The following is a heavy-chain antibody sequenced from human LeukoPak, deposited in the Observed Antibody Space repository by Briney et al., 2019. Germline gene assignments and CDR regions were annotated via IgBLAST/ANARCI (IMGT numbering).Heavy chain of an antibody. Sequence: PSETLSLTCTVSGGSISSSSYYWGWIRQPPGKGLEWIGSIYYSGSTNYNPSLKSRVTISVDTSKSQFSLKLSSVTAADTAVYYCARAEYDSSGNFDYWGQGTLVTVSS. V-gene: IGHV4-39*07. D-gene: IGHD3-22*01. J-gene: IGHJ4*02. CDR2: IYYSGST. CDR1: GGSISSSSYY. CDR3: ARAEYDSSGNFDY.